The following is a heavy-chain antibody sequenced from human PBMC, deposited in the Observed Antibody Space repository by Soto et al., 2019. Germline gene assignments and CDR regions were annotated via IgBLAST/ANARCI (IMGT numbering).Heavy chain of an antibody. CDR1: GGSISNVNDC. J-gene: IGHJ4*02. CDR2: IYDGGST. D-gene: IGHD7-27*01. V-gene: IGHV4-30-4*01. CDR3: ARGPSGDKVDY. Sequence: SKNLYLTRTVPGGSISNVNDCWSWIRQYPDKGLEWIGHIYDGGSTYNKPSLKSRITISVDTSKNQFSLKLSSLSVADTAVYYCARGPSGDKVDYWGQGILVTV.